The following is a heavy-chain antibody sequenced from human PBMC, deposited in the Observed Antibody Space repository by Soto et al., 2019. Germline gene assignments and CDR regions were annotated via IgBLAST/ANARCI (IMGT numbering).Heavy chain of an antibody. Sequence: ASVKVSCKASGYTFTSYYINWVRQATGQGLEWMGWMNPNSGNTGYAQKFQGRVTMTRNTSISTAYMELSSLRSEDTAVYYCARVIGPYSSSWYLRYYYYYGMDVWGQGTTVTVSS. J-gene: IGHJ6*02. CDR3: ARVIGPYSSSWYLRYYYYYGMDV. V-gene: IGHV1-8*01. CDR1: GYTFTSYY. D-gene: IGHD6-13*01. CDR2: MNPNSGNT.